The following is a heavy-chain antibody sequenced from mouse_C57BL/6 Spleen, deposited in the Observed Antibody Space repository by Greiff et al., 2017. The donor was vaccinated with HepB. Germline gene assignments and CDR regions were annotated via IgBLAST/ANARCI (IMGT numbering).Heavy chain of an antibody. V-gene: IGHV5-4*01. CDR3: ARETTVVATGGYFDV. Sequence: EVQVVESGGGLVKPGGSLKLSCAASGFTFSSYAMSWVRQTPEKRLEWVATISDGGSYTYYPDNVKGRFTISRDNAKNNLYLQMSHLKSEDTAMYYCARETTVVATGGYFDVWGTGTTVTVSS. CDR1: GFTFSSYA. CDR2: ISDGGSYT. D-gene: IGHD1-1*01. J-gene: IGHJ1*03.